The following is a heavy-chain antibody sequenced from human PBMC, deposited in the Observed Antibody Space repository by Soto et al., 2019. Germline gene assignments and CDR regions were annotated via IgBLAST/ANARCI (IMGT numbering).Heavy chain of an antibody. CDR1: GYSFEDYS. V-gene: IGHV3-9*01. CDR3: VGGSWFD. CDR2: ISWNGNFT. J-gene: IGHJ4*02. Sequence: EVQLVESGGDMVQPGRSLKLSCVGSGYSFEDYSMHWVRQAPGKGLEWVSGISWNGNFTGYADSVKGRFTISRDNAKNSLFLQMRSLSLEDTALYSCVGGSWFDWGQGTLVTVSS. D-gene: IGHD2-15*01.